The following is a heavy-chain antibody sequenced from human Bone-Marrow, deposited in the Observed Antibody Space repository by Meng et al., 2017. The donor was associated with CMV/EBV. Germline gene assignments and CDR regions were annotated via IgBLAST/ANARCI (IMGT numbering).Heavy chain of an antibody. Sequence: SGFTFSGYAMHWVRQAPGKGLEWVVVISYDGNNKYYADSVKGRFTISRDNSKNTLYLQMNSLRAEDTAVYYCAKGRGWLQGGYSDNWGQGTLVTVSS. CDR1: GFTFSGYA. V-gene: IGHV3-30-3*01. CDR2: ISYDGNNK. D-gene: IGHD5-24*01. CDR3: AKGRGWLQGGYSDN. J-gene: IGHJ4*02.